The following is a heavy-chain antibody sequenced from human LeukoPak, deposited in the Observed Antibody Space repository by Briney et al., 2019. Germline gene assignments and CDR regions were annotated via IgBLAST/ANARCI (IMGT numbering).Heavy chain of an antibody. CDR2: IYYSGST. V-gene: IGHV4-59*01. Sequence: SETLSLTCTVSGGSISNYYWSWIRQPPGKGLEWIGYIYYSGSTNYNPSLKSRVTISVDTSKNQFSLKLSSVTAADTAVYYCARETYYYDSSGSDAFDIWGQGTMVTVSS. CDR3: ARETYYYDSSGSDAFDI. D-gene: IGHD3-22*01. J-gene: IGHJ3*02. CDR1: GGSISNYY.